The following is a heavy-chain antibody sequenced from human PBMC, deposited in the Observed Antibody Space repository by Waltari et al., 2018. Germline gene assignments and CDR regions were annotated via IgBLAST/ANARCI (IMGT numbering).Heavy chain of an antibody. CDR2: IIPILGIA. Sequence: QVQLVQSGAEVKKPGSSVKVSCKASGGTFSSYTISWVRQAPEQGLEWMGRIIPILGIANYAQKFQGRVTITADKSTSTAYMELSSLRSEDTAVYYCARSDSSTYYYYYYGMDVWGQGTTVTVSS. V-gene: IGHV1-69*02. D-gene: IGHD6-6*01. J-gene: IGHJ6*02. CDR3: ARSDSSTYYYYYYGMDV. CDR1: GGTFSSYT.